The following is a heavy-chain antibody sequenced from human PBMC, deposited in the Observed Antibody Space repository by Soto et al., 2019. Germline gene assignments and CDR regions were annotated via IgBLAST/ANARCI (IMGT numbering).Heavy chain of an antibody. CDR1: GFTFSTYA. J-gene: IGHJ4*02. V-gene: IGHV3-30*03. Sequence: QVQLVESGGGVAQPGRSLRLSCAASGFTFSTYAMHWVRQAPGKGLEWVAVISYDGRNRYYADSVKGRFTISRDNSKSALYLQMNSLRDEDAAVYYCARDAAGDPNYDFDYWGQGTLVTVSS. CDR2: ISYDGRNR. D-gene: IGHD4-17*01. CDR3: ARDAAGDPNYDFDY.